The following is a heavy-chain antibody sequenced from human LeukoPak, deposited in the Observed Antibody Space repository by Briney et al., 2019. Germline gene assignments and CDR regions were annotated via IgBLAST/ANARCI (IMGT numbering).Heavy chain of an antibody. CDR2: ISSSGSTI. Sequence: GRSLRLSCAASGFTFSSYEMNWVRQAPGKGLEWVSYISSSGSTIYYADSVKGRFTISRDNAKNSLYLQMNSLRAEDTAVYYCARGAYGSGSYGDNWFDPWGQGTLVTVSS. CDR3: ARGAYGSGSYGDNWFDP. D-gene: IGHD3-10*01. V-gene: IGHV3-48*03. J-gene: IGHJ5*02. CDR1: GFTFSSYE.